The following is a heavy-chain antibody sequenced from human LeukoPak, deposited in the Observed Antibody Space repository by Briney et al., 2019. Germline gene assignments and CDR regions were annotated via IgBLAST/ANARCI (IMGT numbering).Heavy chain of an antibody. Sequence: ASVKVSCKVSGYTLTELSMHWVRQAPGKGLEWMGGFDPEDGETIYAQKFQGRVTMTEDTSTDTAYMELSSLRPEDTAVYYCATDRPSDLVVGATPHGYWGQGTLVTVSS. CDR3: ATDRPSDLVVGATPHGY. V-gene: IGHV1-24*01. CDR1: GYTLTELS. CDR2: FDPEDGET. D-gene: IGHD1-26*01. J-gene: IGHJ4*02.